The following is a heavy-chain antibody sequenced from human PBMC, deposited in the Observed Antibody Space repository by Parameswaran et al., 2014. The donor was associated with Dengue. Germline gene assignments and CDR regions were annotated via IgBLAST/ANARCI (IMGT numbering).Heavy chain of an antibody. V-gene: IGHV1-18*01. Sequence: WVRQAPGQGLEWMGWISAYNGNTNYAQKLQGRVTMTTDTSTSTAYMELRSLRSDDTAVYYCAISTGRQGPLLWFGVGAFDIWGQGTMVTVSS. D-gene: IGHD3-10*01. CDR2: ISAYNGNT. CDR3: AISTGRQGPLLWFGVGAFDI. J-gene: IGHJ3*02.